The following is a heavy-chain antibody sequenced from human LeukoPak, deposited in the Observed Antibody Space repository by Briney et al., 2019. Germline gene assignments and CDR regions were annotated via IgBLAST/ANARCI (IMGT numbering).Heavy chain of an antibody. CDR3: AIPYYDFWSGYYEYNWFDP. Sequence: ASVKVSCKTSGYIFTDYYIHWVRQAPGQGLEWMGILNSSGGSTTYAQKFQGRITMTRDASTSTVYMELSSLRSEDTAVYYCAIPYYDFWSGYYEYNWFDPWGQGTLVTVSS. CDR1: GYIFTDYY. V-gene: IGHV1-46*01. J-gene: IGHJ5*02. CDR2: LNSSGGST. D-gene: IGHD3-3*01.